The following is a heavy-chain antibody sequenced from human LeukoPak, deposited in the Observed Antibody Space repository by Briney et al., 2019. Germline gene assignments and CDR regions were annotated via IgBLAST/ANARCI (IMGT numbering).Heavy chain of an antibody. J-gene: IGHJ5*02. V-gene: IGHV3-74*01. CDR1: GFTFSSYW. CDR3: ARDHLPYYYDSSGYYLSP. D-gene: IGHD3-22*01. Sequence: GGSLRLSCAASGFTFSSYWMHWVRQAPGKGLVWVSRINSDGSSTSYADSVKGRFTISRDNAKNTLYLQMNSLRAEDTAVYYCARDHLPYYYDSSGYYLSPWGQGTLVTVSS. CDR2: INSDGSST.